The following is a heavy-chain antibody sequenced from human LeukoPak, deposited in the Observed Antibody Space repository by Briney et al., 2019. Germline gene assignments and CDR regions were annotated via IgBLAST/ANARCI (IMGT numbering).Heavy chain of an antibody. V-gene: IGHV1-8*01. CDR1: GYTFTSYD. J-gene: IGHJ6*02. Sequence: ASVKVSCKASGYTFTSYDINWVRQATGQGLEWMGWMNPNSGNTGYAQKFQGRVTMTRNTSISTAYMELSSLRSEDTAVYYCASRVGLSPHEYGMDVWGQGTTVTVS. CDR3: ASRVGLSPHEYGMDV. D-gene: IGHD2-15*01. CDR2: MNPNSGNT.